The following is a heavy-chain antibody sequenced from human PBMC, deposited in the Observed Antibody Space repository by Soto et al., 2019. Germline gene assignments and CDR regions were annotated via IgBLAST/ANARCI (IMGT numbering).Heavy chain of an antibody. CDR2: IFDSGST. J-gene: IGHJ2*01. Sequence: QVQLQESGPGLVKPSQTLSLTCTVSGGSISGGVYYWSWIRQPPGKGLEWIGYIFDSGSTYYNPSLKSRVTISVDTSKNQFSLRLSSVTAADTAVDYWAREIIPLTTDWYFDLWGRGTLVTVSS. CDR1: GGSISGGVYY. CDR3: AREIIPLTTDWYFDL. D-gene: IGHD4-17*01. V-gene: IGHV4-30-4*01.